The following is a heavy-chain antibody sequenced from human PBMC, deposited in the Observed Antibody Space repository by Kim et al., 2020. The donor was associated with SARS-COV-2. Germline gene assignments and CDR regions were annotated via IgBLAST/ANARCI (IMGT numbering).Heavy chain of an antibody. CDR3: ASNLVVYTDLGP. J-gene: IGHJ5*02. CDR1: GFTFSSHV. D-gene: IGHD2-8*02. CDR2: ISYEGSSQ. V-gene: IGHV3-30*03. Sequence: GGSPRLSCAASGFTFSSHVMHWVRQAPGKGLEWVALISYEGSSQKYTDSVKGRFTVSRDNSKNTLILQMNSWRPEDTAVYYCASNLVVYTDLGPWGPGTLVTVSS.